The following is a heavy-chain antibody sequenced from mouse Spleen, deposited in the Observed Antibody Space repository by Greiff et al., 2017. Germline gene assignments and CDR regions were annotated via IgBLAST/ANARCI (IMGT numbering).Heavy chain of an antibody. J-gene: IGHJ4*01. Sequence: VQVVESGAELVKPGASVKVSCKASGYTFTEYTIHWVKQRSGQGLEWIGWFYPGTGSIKYNEKFKDKATLTADKSSSTVYMDLSRLTSEDSAVYFCARHEDWGLRLYAMDYWGQGTSVTVSS. CDR2: FYPGTGSI. D-gene: IGHD1-2*01. CDR1: GYTFTEYT. CDR3: ARHEDWGLRLYAMDY. V-gene: IGHV1-62-2*01.